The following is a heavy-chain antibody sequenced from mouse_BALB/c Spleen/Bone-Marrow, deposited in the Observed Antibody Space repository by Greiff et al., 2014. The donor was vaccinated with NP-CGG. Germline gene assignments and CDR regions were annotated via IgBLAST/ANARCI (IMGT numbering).Heavy chain of an antibody. CDR1: GYTFTSYW. J-gene: IGHJ2*01. D-gene: IGHD1-1*01. Sequence: QVQLQQPGAELVRPGASVKLSCKASGYTFTSYWINWVKQRPGQGLEWIGNIYPSDSYTNYNQKFKDKATLTVDKSSTTAYMQLSSPTSEDSADYYCTRGGSSPYYFDYWGQGTTLTVSS. CDR2: IYPSDSYT. V-gene: IGHV1-69*02. CDR3: TRGGSSPYYFDY.